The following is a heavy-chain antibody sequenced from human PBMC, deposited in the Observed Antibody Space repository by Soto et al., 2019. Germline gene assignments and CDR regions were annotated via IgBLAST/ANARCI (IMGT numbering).Heavy chain of an antibody. Sequence: GSLRLSCSASGFTFSSYAMHWVRQAPGKGLEYVSAISSNGGSTYYADSVKGRFTISRDNSKNTLYLQMSSLRAEDTAVYYCVKARLILGPEKKYSSRFGYFDYWGQGTLVTVSS. V-gene: IGHV3-64D*08. CDR2: ISSNGGST. CDR1: GFTFSSYA. J-gene: IGHJ4*02. D-gene: IGHD6-13*01. CDR3: VKARLILGPEKKYSSRFGYFDY.